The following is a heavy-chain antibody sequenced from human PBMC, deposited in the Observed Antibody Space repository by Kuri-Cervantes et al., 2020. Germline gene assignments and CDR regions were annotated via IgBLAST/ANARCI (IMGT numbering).Heavy chain of an antibody. D-gene: IGHD2-2*03. V-gene: IGHV3-23*01. J-gene: IGHJ4*02. CDR3: ARDGYCSSTSCPSFDY. CDR2: ISGADPGT. Sequence: GGSLRLSCATSGFSFNTYAMSWVRQAPGKGLEWVSAISGADPGTYHADSVKGRFTISRDNSKNTLYLQMNSLRAEDTAVYYCARDGYCSSTSCPSFDYWGQGTLVIVSS. CDR1: GFSFNTYA.